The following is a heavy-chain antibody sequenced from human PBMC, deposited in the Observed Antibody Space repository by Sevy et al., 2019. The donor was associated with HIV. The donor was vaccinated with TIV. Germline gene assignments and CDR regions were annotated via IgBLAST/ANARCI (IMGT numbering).Heavy chain of an antibody. D-gene: IGHD6-13*01. V-gene: IGHV3-21*01. CDR3: TRHVDVTSSWYQTYSFYYMDV. CDR2: ISGSSSYL. J-gene: IGHJ6*03. CDR1: GFTFSSYS. Sequence: GGSLRLSCAASGFTFSSYSLSWVRQAPGKGLEWVSSISGSSSYLYHTDSVKGRFTISRDNAKNSLDLQMNSLRAEDTAVYYCTRHVDVTSSWYQTYSFYYMDVWGKGTTVTVSS.